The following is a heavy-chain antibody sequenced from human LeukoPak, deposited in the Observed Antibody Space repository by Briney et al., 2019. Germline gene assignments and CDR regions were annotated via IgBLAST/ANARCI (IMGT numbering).Heavy chain of an antibody. V-gene: IGHV4-30-4*01. Sequence: PSQTLSLTCTVSGGSISSGDYYWSWIPQPPGKGLKWIGYIYYSGSTYYNPSLKSRVTISVDTSKNQFSLKLSSVTAADTAVYYCARHPEQLADPVFDYWGQGTLVTVSS. J-gene: IGHJ4*02. CDR3: ARHPEQLADPVFDY. D-gene: IGHD6-6*01. CDR2: IYYSGST. CDR1: GGSISSGDYY.